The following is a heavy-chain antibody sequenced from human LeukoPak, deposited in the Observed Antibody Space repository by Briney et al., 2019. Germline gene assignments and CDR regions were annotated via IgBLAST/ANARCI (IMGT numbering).Heavy chain of an antibody. D-gene: IGHD1-26*01. V-gene: IGHV4-38-2*02. J-gene: IGHJ5*02. Sequence: ASETLSLTCTVSGYSISSGYYWSWIRQPPGKGLEWIGEINHSGSTNYNPSLKSRVTISVDTSKNQFPLKLSSVTAADTAVYYCARGVSGVDPWGQGTLVTVSS. CDR3: ARGVSGVDP. CDR1: GYSISSGYY. CDR2: INHSGST.